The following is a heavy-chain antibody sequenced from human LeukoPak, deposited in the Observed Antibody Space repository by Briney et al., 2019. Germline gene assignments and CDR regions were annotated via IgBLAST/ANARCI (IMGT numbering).Heavy chain of an antibody. D-gene: IGHD1-26*01. V-gene: IGHV3-21*01. CDR2: ISSSSSYI. J-gene: IGHJ4*02. Sequence: GGSLRLSCAASGFTFSSYSMNWVRHAPGKGLEWVSSISSSSSYIYYADSVKGRFTISRDNAKNSLYLQMNSLRAEDTAVYYCARDRYSGSYGPLDYWGQGTLVTVSS. CDR1: GFTFSSYS. CDR3: ARDRYSGSYGPLDY.